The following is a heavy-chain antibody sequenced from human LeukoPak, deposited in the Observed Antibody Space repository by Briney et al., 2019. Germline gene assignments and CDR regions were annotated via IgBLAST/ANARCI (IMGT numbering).Heavy chain of an antibody. Sequence: SETLSLTCTVSGGSISSSSYYWGWIRQPPGKGLEWIGSIYYSGSTYCNPSLKSRVTISVDTSKNQFSLKLSSVTAADTAVYYCARVYGNWFDPWGQGTLVTVSS. J-gene: IGHJ5*02. CDR1: GGSISSSSYY. V-gene: IGHV4-39*07. CDR2: IYYSGST. D-gene: IGHD4-17*01. CDR3: ARVYGNWFDP.